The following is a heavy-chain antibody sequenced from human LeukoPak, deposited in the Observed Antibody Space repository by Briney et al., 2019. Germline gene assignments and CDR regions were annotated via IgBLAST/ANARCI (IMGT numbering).Heavy chain of an antibody. Sequence: QAGGSLRLSCGASGFTFDDYWMSWVRQAPGQGLEWVANINQDGSEKYYLGSAKGRFTISRDNARNSLYLQVNSLRAEDTAVYYCARGGTSGYSSTRHFWGGNYYFDYWGQGSLVTVSS. V-gene: IGHV3-7*01. D-gene: IGHD2-2*01. CDR3: ARGGTSGYSSTRHFWGGNYYFDY. J-gene: IGHJ4*02. CDR2: INQDGSEK. CDR1: GFTFDDYW.